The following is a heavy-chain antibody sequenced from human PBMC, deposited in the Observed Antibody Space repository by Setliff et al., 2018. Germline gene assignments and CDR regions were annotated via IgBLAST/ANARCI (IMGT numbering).Heavy chain of an antibody. Sequence: SETLSLTCSASGDSISTSSYYWGWIRQPPGKGLEWIGEINHSGSTNYNPSLKSRVTISVDTSKNQFSLKLSSVTAADTAVYYCARTYNFWSGYYDYWGQGTLVTVSS. CDR2: INHSGST. CDR1: GDSISTSSYY. V-gene: IGHV4-39*07. CDR3: ARTYNFWSGYYDY. D-gene: IGHD3-3*01. J-gene: IGHJ4*02.